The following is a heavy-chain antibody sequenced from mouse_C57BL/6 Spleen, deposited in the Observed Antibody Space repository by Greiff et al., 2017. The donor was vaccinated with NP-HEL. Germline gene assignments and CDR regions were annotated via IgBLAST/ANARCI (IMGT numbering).Heavy chain of an antibody. Sequence: QVQLKQSGAELVKPGASVKLSCKASGYTFTSYWMHWVKQRPGQGLEWIGMIHPNSGSTNYNEKFKSKATLTVDKSSSTAYMQLSSLTSEDSAVYYCARGNWALYYAIDYWGPGTSVTVSS. V-gene: IGHV1-64*01. CDR3: ARGNWALYYAIDY. J-gene: IGHJ4*01. CDR2: IHPNSGST. D-gene: IGHD4-1*01. CDR1: GYTFTSYW.